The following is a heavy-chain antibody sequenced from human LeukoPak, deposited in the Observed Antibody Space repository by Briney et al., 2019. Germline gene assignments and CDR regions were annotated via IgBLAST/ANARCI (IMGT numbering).Heavy chain of an antibody. J-gene: IGHJ4*02. D-gene: IGHD5-18*01. CDR3: ARLRYSYVHDY. V-gene: IGHV3-7*01. CDR1: GFTFSDYW. CDR2: IKLDGSEK. Sequence: AGGSLRLSCAASGFTFSDYWMSWVRQAPGKGLEWVANIKLDGSEKYYVDSVKGQFIISRDNAKNSLYLQMNSLRAEDTAVYYCARLRYSYVHDYWGQGTLVTVSS.